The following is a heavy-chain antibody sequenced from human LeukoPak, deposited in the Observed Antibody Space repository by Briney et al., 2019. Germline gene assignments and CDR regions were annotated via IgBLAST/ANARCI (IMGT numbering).Heavy chain of an antibody. V-gene: IGHV3-23*01. Sequence: PGGSLRLSCAASGFTVSSNYMSWVRQAPGRGLEWVSVISGSGGSTNYADSVKGRFTISRDNSKNTLYLEMNSLRAEDTALYYCAKDRGRAVAGSEFDYWGQGTLVTVSS. CDR2: ISGSGGST. CDR3: AKDRGRAVAGSEFDY. CDR1: GFTVSSNY. D-gene: IGHD6-19*01. J-gene: IGHJ4*02.